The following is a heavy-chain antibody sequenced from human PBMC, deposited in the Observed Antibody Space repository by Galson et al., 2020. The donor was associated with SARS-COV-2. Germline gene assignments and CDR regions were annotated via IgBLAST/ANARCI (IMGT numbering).Heavy chain of an antibody. CDR2: IYHSGST. CDR1: GGSIRSYY. J-gene: IGHJ3*02. Sequence: SETLSLTCNVSGGSIRSYYWGWIRQVPGKGLEWIGYIYHSGSTNYTPSLKSRVTISVDTSKNQFSLEMRSVTAADTAVYYCAAITMDHDAFHMWGQGTGVTVSS. V-gene: IGHV4-59*08. D-gene: IGHD1-20*01. CDR3: AAITMDHDAFHM.